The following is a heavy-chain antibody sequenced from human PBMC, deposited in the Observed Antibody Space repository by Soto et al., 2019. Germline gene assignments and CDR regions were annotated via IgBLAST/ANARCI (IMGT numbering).Heavy chain of an antibody. CDR3: SKGRLSFDF. V-gene: IGHV3-23*01. CDR1: GFIFSNYA. J-gene: IGHJ4*02. CDR2: VSANADGT. Sequence: GGSLRLSCAASGFIFSNYAMNWVRQAPGKGLEWVSFVSANADGTFYADSVKGRFSISRDNTKNTLYLQMNNLRAEDTAIYYCSKGRLSFDFWGQGTLVTVSS.